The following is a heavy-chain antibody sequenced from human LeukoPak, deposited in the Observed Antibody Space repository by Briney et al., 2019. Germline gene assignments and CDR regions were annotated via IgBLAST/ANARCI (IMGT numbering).Heavy chain of an antibody. D-gene: IGHD4-23*01. CDR2: IIPIFGTA. J-gene: IGHJ6*02. V-gene: IGHV1-69*13. Sequence: ASVKVSCKASGGTFSSYAISWVRQAPGQGLEWMGGIIPIFGTANYAQKFQGRVTITADESTSTAYMELSSLRSEDTAAYYCASMISYDGNSRGVFYYYGMDVWGQGTTVTVSS. CDR1: GGTFSSYA. CDR3: ASMISYDGNSRGVFYYYGMDV.